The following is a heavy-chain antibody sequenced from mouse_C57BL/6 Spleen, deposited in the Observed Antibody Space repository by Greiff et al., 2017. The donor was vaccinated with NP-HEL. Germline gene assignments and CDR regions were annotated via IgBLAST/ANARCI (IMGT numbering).Heavy chain of an antibody. Sequence: VQLQQSGPELVKPGASVKISCKASGYTFTDYYMNWVKQSHGKSLEWIGDINPNNGGTSYNQKFKGKATLTVDKSSSTAYMELRSLTSEDSAVYYCARDYYGSSLDYWGQGTTRTVSS. V-gene: IGHV1-26*01. CDR2: INPNNGGT. J-gene: IGHJ2*01. CDR1: GYTFTDYY. CDR3: ARDYYGSSLDY. D-gene: IGHD1-1*01.